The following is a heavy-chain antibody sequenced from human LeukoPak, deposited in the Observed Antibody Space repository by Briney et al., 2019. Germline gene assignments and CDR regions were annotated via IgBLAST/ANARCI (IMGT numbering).Heavy chain of an antibody. D-gene: IGHD4-23*01. V-gene: IGHV1-69*10. Sequence: GASVKVSCKASGYTFTSYDINWVRPATGQGLEWMGWIIPILGIANYAQKFQGRVTITADKSTSTAYMELSSLRSEDTAVYYCARVGSNPPDYWGQGTLVTVSS. CDR1: GYTFTSYD. J-gene: IGHJ4*02. CDR2: IIPILGIA. CDR3: ARVGSNPPDY.